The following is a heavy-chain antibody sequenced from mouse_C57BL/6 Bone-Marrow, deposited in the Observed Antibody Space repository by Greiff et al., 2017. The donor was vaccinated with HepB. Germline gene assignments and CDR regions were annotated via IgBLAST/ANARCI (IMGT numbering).Heavy chain of an antibody. CDR2: ISSGGSYT. CDR1: GFTFSSYG. V-gene: IGHV5-6*02. D-gene: IGHD2-5*01. Sequence: EVNVVESGGDLVKPGGSLKLSCAASGFTFSSYGMSWVRQTPDKRLEWVATISSGGSYTYYPDSVKGRFTISRDNAKNTLYLQMSSLKSEDTAMYYCARRAYSNYGFAYWGQGTLVTVSA. J-gene: IGHJ3*01. CDR3: ARRAYSNYGFAY.